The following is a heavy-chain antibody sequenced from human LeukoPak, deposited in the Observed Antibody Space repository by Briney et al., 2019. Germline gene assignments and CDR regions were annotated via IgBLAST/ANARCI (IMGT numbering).Heavy chain of an antibody. CDR1: GGSIGSSSYL. D-gene: IGHD6-13*01. CDR2: IYSSGST. J-gene: IGHJ4*01. V-gene: IGHV4-39*01. Sequence: SETLSLTCTVSGGSIGSSSYLRGWIRQPPGKGLEWIGRIYSSGSTHYNPSLESRVTISVDTSKNQFSLKLSSVTAADTAAYYCARSPRTVASAPFDYWGHGTLVTVSS. CDR3: ARSPRTVASAPFDY.